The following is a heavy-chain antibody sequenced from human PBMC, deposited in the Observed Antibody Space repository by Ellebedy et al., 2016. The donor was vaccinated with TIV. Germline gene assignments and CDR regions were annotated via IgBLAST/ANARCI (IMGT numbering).Heavy chain of an antibody. V-gene: IGHV1-2*02. CDR3: ARVQQWLDPRIGPRGPMDV. CDR1: GYTFTGYC. D-gene: IGHD5-18*01. CDR2: INPNTGDT. J-gene: IGHJ6*02. Sequence: AASVKVSCKASGYTFTGYCLHWVRQAPGHGLEWMGWINPNTGDTNYAQTFQGRVTMTRDTSISTAYMELSGLRSDDTAVYYCARVQQWLDPRIGPRGPMDVWGQGTTVTVSS.